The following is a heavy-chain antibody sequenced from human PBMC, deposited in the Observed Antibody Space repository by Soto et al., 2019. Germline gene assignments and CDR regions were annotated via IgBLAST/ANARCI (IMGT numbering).Heavy chain of an antibody. CDR2: IDHGGST. V-gene: IGHV4-38-2*01. J-gene: IGHJ5*02. Sequence: PSETLSRRCAVSAYYLSSGFYWRWRRQPPGKGLDWIRSIDHGGSTYYNPSLNSRVTLSIDMTNNHVSLILNSVTAAETAVYYCARVGPW. CDR1: AYYLSSGFY. CDR3: ARVGP.